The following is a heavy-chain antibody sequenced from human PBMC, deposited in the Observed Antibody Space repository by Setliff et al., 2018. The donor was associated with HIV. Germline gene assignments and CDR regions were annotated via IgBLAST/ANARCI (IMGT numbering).Heavy chain of an antibody. D-gene: IGHD3-9*01. CDR2: IIPIFGTT. V-gene: IGHV1-69*05. Sequence: ASVKVSCKASGGTFSSYAISWVRQAPGQGLEWMGGIIPIFGTTNYAQKFQGRVTITTDESTTTAYMELSSLRSEDTALHYCAGSILTGYYTFGADYWGQGTLVTVS. J-gene: IGHJ4*02. CDR3: AGSILTGYYTFGADY. CDR1: GGTFSSYA.